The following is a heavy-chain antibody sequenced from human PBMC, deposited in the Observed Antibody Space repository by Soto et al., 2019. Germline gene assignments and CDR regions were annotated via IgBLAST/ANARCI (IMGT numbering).Heavy chain of an antibody. J-gene: IGHJ4*02. Sequence: WVRQASGKGLEWLGRIYYSGSTYYNPSLKSRVTISVDTSKNQFSLKLSSVTAADTAVYYCARQRRDGYNSHFDYWGQGTLVTVSS. V-gene: IGHV4-39*01. D-gene: IGHD5-12*01. CDR3: ARQRRDGYNSHFDY. CDR2: IYYSGST.